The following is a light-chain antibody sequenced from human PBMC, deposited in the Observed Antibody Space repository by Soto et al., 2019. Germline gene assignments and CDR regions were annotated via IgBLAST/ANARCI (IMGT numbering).Light chain of an antibody. V-gene: IGKV3-15*01. J-gene: IGKJ1*01. CDR2: GAS. CDR1: QSVGSN. Sequence: EIVTTQSPATLSVSPGERVTLSCRARQSVGSNLAWYQPKPGQAPSLLIYGASTRATGIPARFSGSGSGTEFTLTIRSLEPEVFAVDYCQQYGSSGTFGQGTKVDIK. CDR3: QQYGSSGT.